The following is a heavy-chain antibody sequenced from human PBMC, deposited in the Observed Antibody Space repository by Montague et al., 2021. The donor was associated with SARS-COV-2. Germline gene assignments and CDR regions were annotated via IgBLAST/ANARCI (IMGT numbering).Heavy chain of an antibody. CDR2: INHSGST. V-gene: IGHV4-34*01. D-gene: IGHD3-22*01. CDR1: GGSLSGYD. CDR3: ARAQGEVTMIVVVLTAAAYYFDY. J-gene: IGHJ4*02. Sequence: SETLSLTCAVYGGSLSGYDWGWIRQPPGKGLEWIGEINHSGSTKYNPSLTSRVSISVDTSKYQFSLKLNFVTAADTAAYYYARAQGEVTMIVVVLTAAAYYFDYWGQGTLVTVSS.